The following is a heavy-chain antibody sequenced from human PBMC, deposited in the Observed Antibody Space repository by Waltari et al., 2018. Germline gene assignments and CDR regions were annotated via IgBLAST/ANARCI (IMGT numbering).Heavy chain of an antibody. Sequence: EVQVLESGGGLIQPGGSLRLSCTASGFTFSSDAMTWVRQAPGEGLEWGSAISGSGDRTYYADSVRGRFTISGDSSRNTVWLQMSSLRVEDTAVYFCAKVLNNWPDVFDVWGQGTMVTVSS. J-gene: IGHJ3*01. CDR3: AKVLNNWPDVFDV. V-gene: IGHV3-23*01. CDR2: ISGSGDRT. CDR1: GFTFSSDA.